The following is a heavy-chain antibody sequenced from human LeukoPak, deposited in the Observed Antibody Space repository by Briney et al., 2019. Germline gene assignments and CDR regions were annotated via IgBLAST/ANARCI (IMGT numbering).Heavy chain of an antibody. CDR1: GFTFSSYS. CDR2: ISSSSSYI. D-gene: IGHD1-26*01. J-gene: IGHJ4*02. V-gene: IGHV3-21*01. Sequence: KPGGSLRLSCAASGFTFSSYSMNWVRQPPGKGLEWVSSISSSSSYIYYADSVKGRFTISRDNAKNSLYLQMNSLRAEDSAVYYCARDATTENFDYWGQGTLVTVSS. CDR3: ARDATTENFDY.